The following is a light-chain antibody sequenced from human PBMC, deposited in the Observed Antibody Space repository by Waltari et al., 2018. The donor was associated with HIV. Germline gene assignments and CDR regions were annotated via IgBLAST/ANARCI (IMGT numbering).Light chain of an antibody. Sequence: IVMTHSPPTLSVSPGERVTLSCRASQSVGSNLAWYQQKPGRAPSLLVYSASTRATGIPARFSGSGSGTEFTLTISSLQSEDFAVYYCQQYINWPPWSFGQGTKVEIK. V-gene: IGKV3-15*01. CDR2: SAS. CDR3: QQYINWPPWS. J-gene: IGKJ1*01. CDR1: QSVGSN.